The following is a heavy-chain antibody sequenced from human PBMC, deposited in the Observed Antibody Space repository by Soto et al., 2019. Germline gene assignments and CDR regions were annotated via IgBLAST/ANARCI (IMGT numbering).Heavy chain of an antibody. V-gene: IGHV1-18*01. D-gene: IGHD5-18*01. Sequence: QVQLVQSGAEVKKPWASVKVSCKASGYTFTSYGISWVRQAPGQGLEWMGWISAYNGNPNYAQKLQGTVTMTTDSTARTAYMELRILRSDETAEYYCARVKYSPPYYYCYGIDVWGQGTTVPGSS. J-gene: IGHJ6*02. CDR3: ARVKYSPPYYYCYGIDV. CDR2: ISAYNGNP. CDR1: GYTFTSYG.